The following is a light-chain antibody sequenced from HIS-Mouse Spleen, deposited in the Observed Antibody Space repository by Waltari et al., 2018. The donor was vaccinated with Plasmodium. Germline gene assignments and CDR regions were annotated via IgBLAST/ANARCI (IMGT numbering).Light chain of an antibody. Sequence: SYVLTQPPSVSVAPGQTARITCGGNNIGSKSVHWYQQKPGQATVLVVDDGSDRPSGISERFSGSNSGNTATLTISRVEAGDESDYYCQVWNSSSDHYVFGTGTKVTVL. CDR3: QVWNSSSDHYV. CDR2: DGS. J-gene: IGLJ1*01. V-gene: IGLV3-21*02. CDR1: NIGSKS.